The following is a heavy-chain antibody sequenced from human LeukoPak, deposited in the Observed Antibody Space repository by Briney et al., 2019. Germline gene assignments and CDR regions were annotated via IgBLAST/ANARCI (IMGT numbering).Heavy chain of an antibody. Sequence: GRSLRLSCAASGFTFSNYAMHWVRQAPGKGLEWVAVISYDGSNKYYTDSVKGRFTISRDNAKNSLFLQMNSLRAEDTAVYYCARVLRYCSGDNCYSGGLGYMDVWGKGTTVTISS. D-gene: IGHD2-15*01. CDR2: ISYDGSNK. V-gene: IGHV3-30*04. CDR3: ARVLRYCSGDNCYSGGLGYMDV. J-gene: IGHJ6*03. CDR1: GFTFSNYA.